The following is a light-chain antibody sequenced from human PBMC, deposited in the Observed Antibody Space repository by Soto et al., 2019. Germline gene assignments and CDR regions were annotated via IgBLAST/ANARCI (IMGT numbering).Light chain of an antibody. CDR2: GAS. V-gene: IGKV3-15*01. J-gene: IGKJ2*01. CDR3: QQYHNWPPQYT. CDR1: QSVDSN. Sequence: EIVMTQSPASLSVSPGDGATLSCWASQSVDSNVAWYQQKPGQGPRLLIHGASTRAAGVPARFSGSGSGTDFTLTIRSLQSEDFAVYYCQQYHNWPPQYTFGQGTKLQIK.